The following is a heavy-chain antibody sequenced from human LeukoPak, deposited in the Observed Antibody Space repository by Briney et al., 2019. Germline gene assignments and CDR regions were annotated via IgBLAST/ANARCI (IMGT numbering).Heavy chain of an antibody. J-gene: IGHJ4*02. Sequence: PSETLSLTCTVPGDSISSGSYYWSWIRQPAGKGLEWIGRIYTSGSTNYNPSLKSRVTISVDTSKNQFSLKLSSVTAADTAVYYCAGTHYDFWSGHEEGFDYWGQGTLVTVSS. CDR2: IYTSGST. CDR3: AGTHYDFWSGHEEGFDY. V-gene: IGHV4-61*02. D-gene: IGHD3-3*01. CDR1: GDSISSGSYY.